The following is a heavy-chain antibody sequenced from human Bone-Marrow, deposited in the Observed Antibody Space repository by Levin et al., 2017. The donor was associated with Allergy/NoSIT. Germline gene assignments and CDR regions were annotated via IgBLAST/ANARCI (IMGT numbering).Heavy chain of an antibody. J-gene: IGHJ5*02. CDR1: GGSFSGYY. Sequence: SETLSLTCAVYGGSFSGYYWSWIRQPPGKGLEWIGEINHSGSTNYNPSLKSRVTISVDTSKNQFSLKLSSVTAADTAVYYCARGLRYSYGDSRFDPWGQGTLVTVSS. D-gene: IGHD5-18*01. V-gene: IGHV4-34*01. CDR3: ARGLRYSYGDSRFDP. CDR2: INHSGST.